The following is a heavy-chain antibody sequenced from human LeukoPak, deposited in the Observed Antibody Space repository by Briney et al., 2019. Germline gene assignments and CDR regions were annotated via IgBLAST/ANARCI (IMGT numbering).Heavy chain of an antibody. V-gene: IGHV3-23*01. CDR3: AIYSGYGTNAFDI. CDR2: ISGGGGNT. J-gene: IGHJ3*02. CDR1: GFPFYSHA. Sequence: GGSLRLSFSGPGFPFYSHALTLGRPGPGKGVGWGSDISGGGGNTYYADSVKGRFTISRDNSKNTLYLQMHSLRAEDTAVYYCAIYSGYGTNAFDIWGQGTMVTVSP. D-gene: IGHD5-12*01.